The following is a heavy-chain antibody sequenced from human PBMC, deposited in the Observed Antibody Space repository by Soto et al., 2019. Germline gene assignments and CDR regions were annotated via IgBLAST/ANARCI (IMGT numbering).Heavy chain of an antibody. J-gene: IGHJ4*02. V-gene: IGHV1-46*01. Sequence: QVQLVQSGAEVKKPGASVKISCKASGYTFTSYYMHWVRQAPGQGLEWMGIINPSGGSTNYAQKLHGRVAMTRDTSTSTVYMELNSLRSEDTAVYYCARPPYPVCINALCYPLDYWGQGTLVTVSS. CDR3: ARPPYPVCINALCYPLDY. CDR1: GYTFTSYY. CDR2: INPSGGST. D-gene: IGHD2-8*01.